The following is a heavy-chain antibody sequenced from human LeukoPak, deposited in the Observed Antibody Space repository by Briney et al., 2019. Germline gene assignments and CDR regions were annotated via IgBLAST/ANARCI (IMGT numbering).Heavy chain of an antibody. CDR2: ISYDGSNK. Sequence: SGRSLRLSCAASGFTFSSYAMHWVRQAPGKGLEWVAVISYDGSNKYYADSVKGRFTISRDNSKNTLYLQMNSLRAEDTAVYYCARDPAIVAVTATLDYWGQGTLVTVSS. CDR1: GFTFSSYA. CDR3: ARDPAIVAVTATLDY. J-gene: IGHJ4*02. D-gene: IGHD2-21*02. V-gene: IGHV3-30-3*01.